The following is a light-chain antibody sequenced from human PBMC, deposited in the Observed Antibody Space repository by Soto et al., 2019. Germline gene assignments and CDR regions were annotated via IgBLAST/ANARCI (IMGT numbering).Light chain of an antibody. Sequence: DIQMTQSPSSLSAYVGDKVTITCRASQSISNYLNWYQQKPGKAPKFLIYAASSLESGVPSRFSGSGSGTDFTLTINSLQPEDFATYYCQQSYNTPLTFGGGTKVDI. CDR2: AAS. CDR1: QSISNY. CDR3: QQSYNTPLT. J-gene: IGKJ4*01. V-gene: IGKV1-39*01.